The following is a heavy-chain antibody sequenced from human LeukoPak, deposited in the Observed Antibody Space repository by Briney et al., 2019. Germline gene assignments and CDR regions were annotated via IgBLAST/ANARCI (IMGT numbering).Heavy chain of an antibody. J-gene: IGHJ4*02. Sequence: GGSLRLSCAASGFTFSSYSMNWVRQAPGKGLEWVSYISSSSSTIYYADSVKGQFTISRDNAKNSLYLQMNSLRAEDTAVYYCARDRYDILTGYVRFDYWGQGTLVTVSS. D-gene: IGHD3-9*01. CDR1: GFTFSSYS. V-gene: IGHV3-48*01. CDR2: ISSSSSTI. CDR3: ARDRYDILTGYVRFDY.